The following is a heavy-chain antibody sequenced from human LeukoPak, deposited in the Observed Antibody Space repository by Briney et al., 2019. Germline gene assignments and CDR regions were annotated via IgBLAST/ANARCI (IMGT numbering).Heavy chain of an antibody. CDR1: GGSISSGDYY. CDR2: IYYSGST. V-gene: IGHV4-30-4*01. D-gene: IGHD2-2*01. Sequence: SQTLSLTCTVSGGSISSGDYYWSWIRQPPGKGLEWIGYIYYSGSTYYNPSLKSRVTISVDTSKNQFSLKLSSVTAADTAVYYCARVYCSSTSCPGEVDYWGQGTLVTVSS. J-gene: IGHJ4*02. CDR3: ARVYCSSTSCPGEVDY.